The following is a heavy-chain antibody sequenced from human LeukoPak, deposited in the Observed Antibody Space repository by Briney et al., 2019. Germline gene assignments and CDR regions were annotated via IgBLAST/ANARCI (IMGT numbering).Heavy chain of an antibody. D-gene: IGHD3-3*01. CDR3: ARDQDSGILFLGYMDV. V-gene: IGHV3-30*02. CDR2: IDSDGNNK. J-gene: IGHJ6*03. CDR1: GFTFIKFA. Sequence: GGSLRLSCATSGFTFIKFAIHWVRQAPGKGLEWVASIDSDGNNKYYADSVKGRFTISRDNSKNTVYLQMNSLTTEDTAVFHCARDQDSGILFLGYMDVWGKGTTVTVSS.